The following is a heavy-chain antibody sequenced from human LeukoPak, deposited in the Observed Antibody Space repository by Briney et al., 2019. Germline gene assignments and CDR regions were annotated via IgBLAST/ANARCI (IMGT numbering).Heavy chain of an antibody. V-gene: IGHV4-59*11. Sequence: SETLSLTCNFSAVSISRHFWSWIRQTPKKGLEWLGYVFSSGSTNYNPSLKSRITISLDTSKHQFSLTLNSVTAADTAVYYCAREYDYRSLGTLVTVSS. CDR2: VFSSGST. CDR3: AREYDY. J-gene: IGHJ4*01. CDR1: AVSISRHF.